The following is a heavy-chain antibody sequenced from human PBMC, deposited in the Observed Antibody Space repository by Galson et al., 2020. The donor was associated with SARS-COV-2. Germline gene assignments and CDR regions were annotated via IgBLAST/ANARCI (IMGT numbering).Heavy chain of an antibody. D-gene: IGHD3-22*01. Sequence: NSGGSLRLSCAASGFTFSTYTMNWVRQTPGKGLEWVSSISDTRSYIYYADSVKGRFTISRDNAENSLHLQMNSLRAEDTAVYYCARDDSSYYYAMGVWGQGAPVTGSS. CDR2: ISDTRSYI. CDR3: ARDDSSYYYAMGV. CDR1: GFTFSTYT. V-gene: IGHV3-21*01. J-gene: IGHJ6*02.